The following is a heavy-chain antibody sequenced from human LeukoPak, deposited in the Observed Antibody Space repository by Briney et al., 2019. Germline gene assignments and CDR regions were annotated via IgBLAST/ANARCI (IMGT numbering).Heavy chain of an antibody. CDR3: ARDTTTYCRSTSCYTDNWFDP. J-gene: IGHJ5*02. V-gene: IGHV1-18*01. D-gene: IGHD2-2*02. Sequence: ASVKVSCKASGYTFTSYGISWVRQAPGQGLEWMGWISAYNGNTNYAQKLQGRVTMTTDTSTSTAYMELRSLRSDDTAVYYCARDTTTYCRSTSCYTDNWFDPWGQGTLVTVSS. CDR2: ISAYNGNT. CDR1: GYTFTSYG.